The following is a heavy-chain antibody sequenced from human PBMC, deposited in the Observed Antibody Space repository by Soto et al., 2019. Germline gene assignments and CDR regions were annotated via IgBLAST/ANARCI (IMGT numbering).Heavy chain of an antibody. Sequence: WQTLSLKCLISGDSFSSIRVTWNWIRQPPSRDLEWLGRTYYRSKWYNDYAESVKSRITINPDTSKNQFSLHLNSVTPEVAAVYSCVSLICNSWSDFWSQGTLVSVSS. CDR2: TYYRSKWYN. V-gene: IGHV6-1*01. CDR1: GDSFSSIRVT. D-gene: IGHD2-8*01. CDR3: VSLICNSWSDF. J-gene: IGHJ4*02.